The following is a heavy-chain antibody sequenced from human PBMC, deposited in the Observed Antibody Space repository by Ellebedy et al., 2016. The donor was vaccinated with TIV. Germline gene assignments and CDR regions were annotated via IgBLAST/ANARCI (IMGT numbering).Heavy chain of an antibody. CDR1: GFTFSNYV. CDR2: ISDNSIST. Sequence: GESLKISCAASGFTFSNYVMSWVRQAPGKGLEWVSAISDNSISTYYADSVKGRFTISRDNSKNTLYLLMDSLRAEDAAVYYCAKASAAARSYYFDYWGQGTVVTVSS. J-gene: IGHJ4*02. V-gene: IGHV3-23*01. D-gene: IGHD6-6*01. CDR3: AKASAAARSYYFDY.